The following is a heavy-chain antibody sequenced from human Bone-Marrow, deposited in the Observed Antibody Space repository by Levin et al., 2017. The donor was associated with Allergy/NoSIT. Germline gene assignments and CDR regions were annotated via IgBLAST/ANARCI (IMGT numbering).Heavy chain of an antibody. CDR1: GYLLTELS. Sequence: GESLKISCSVTGYLLTELSIHWVRQAPGKGPEWMGGFNREEGKPLYTQTYQGRVTLTEDTSANTAYMELTSLNSADTAVYYCATGIYCHTTSCSSGYWYFDLWGRGTRVTVSS. D-gene: IGHD1-26*01. J-gene: IGHJ2*01. CDR2: FNREEGKP. CDR3: ATGIYCHTTSCSSGYWYFDL. V-gene: IGHV1-24*01.